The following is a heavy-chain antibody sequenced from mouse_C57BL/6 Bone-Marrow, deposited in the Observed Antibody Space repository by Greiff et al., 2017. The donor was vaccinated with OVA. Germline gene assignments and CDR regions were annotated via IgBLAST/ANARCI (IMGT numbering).Heavy chain of an antibody. V-gene: IGHV1-7*01. CDR1: GYTFTSYW. J-gene: IGHJ4*01. Sequence: VQLQQSGAELAKPGASVKLSCKASGYTFTSYWMHWVNQRPGKGLEWIGYINPSSGYTTYNQKFKDKATLTADKSSSTAYIQLSSLTYDDSAVYCCCYGNSPYAMDYWGQGTSVTVSS. CDR2: INPSSGYT. CDR3: CYGNSPYAMDY. D-gene: IGHD2-1*01.